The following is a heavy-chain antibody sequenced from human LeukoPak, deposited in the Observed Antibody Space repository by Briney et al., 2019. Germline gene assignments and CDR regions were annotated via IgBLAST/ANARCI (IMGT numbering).Heavy chain of an antibody. D-gene: IGHD1-26*01. CDR1: GGSIRSSSYN. Sequence: SETLSLTCTVSGGSIRSSSYNWGWIRQPPGKGLEWIGGIHYTGTTFYNPSLKSRVTISVDTSKNQFSLKLSSVTAADTAVYYCARAGGSFYFYYYMDVWGKGTTVTVSS. V-gene: IGHV4-39*07. CDR2: IHYTGTT. J-gene: IGHJ6*03. CDR3: ARAGGSFYFYYYMDV.